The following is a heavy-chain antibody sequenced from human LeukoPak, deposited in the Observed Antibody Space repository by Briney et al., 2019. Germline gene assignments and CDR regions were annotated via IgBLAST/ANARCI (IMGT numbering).Heavy chain of an antibody. D-gene: IGHD6-19*01. CDR2: ISGSGGST. CDR1: GFTFSSYA. CDR3: VKDSWRSGWYAELEYFQH. V-gene: IGHV3-23*01. J-gene: IGHJ1*01. Sequence: GGSLRLSCAASGFTFSSYAMSWVRQAPGKGLEWVSAISGSGGSTYYADSVKGRFTISRDNSKNTLYLQMNSLRAEDTAVYYCVKDSWRSGWYAELEYFQHWGQGTLVTVSS.